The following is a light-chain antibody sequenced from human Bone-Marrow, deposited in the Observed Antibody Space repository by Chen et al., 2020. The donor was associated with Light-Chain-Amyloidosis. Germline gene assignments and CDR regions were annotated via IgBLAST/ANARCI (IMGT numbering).Light chain of an antibody. CDR1: ELPTKY. CDR2: RDT. CDR3: QSADSSGTYEVI. Sequence: SYQLTQPPSVSVSPAQTARNTCSGDELPTKYAYWYQQKPGQAPVLVIHRDTERPSGISERFSGSSSGTTATLTISGVQAEDEADYHCQSADSSGTYEVIFGGGTKLTVL. J-gene: IGLJ2*01. V-gene: IGLV3-25*03.